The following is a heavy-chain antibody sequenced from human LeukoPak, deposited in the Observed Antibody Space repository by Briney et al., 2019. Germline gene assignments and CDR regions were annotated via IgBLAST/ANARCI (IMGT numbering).Heavy chain of an antibody. CDR2: INPNSGGT. CDR1: GYTFTGYY. D-gene: IGHD2-2*01. CDR3: ARPRRCSSTTCTDAFDI. J-gene: IGHJ3*02. V-gene: IGHV1-2*06. Sequence: ASVKVSCKASGYTFTGYYMHWVRQAPGQGLEWMGRINPNSGGTNYAQRLQGRVTMTTDTSTSTAYMELRSLRSDDTAVYYCARPRRCSSTTCTDAFDIWGQGTMVTVSS.